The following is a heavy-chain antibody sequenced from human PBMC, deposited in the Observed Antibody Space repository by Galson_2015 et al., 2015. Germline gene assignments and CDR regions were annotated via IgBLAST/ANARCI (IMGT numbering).Heavy chain of an antibody. CDR1: GGTFSSYA. D-gene: IGHD5-24*01. Sequence: SVKVSCKASGGTFSSYAISWVRQAPGQGLEWMGGIIPIFGTANYAQKFQGRVTITADESTSTAYMELSGLRSEDTAVYYCARGRDGYQITYFDYWGQGTLVTVSS. V-gene: IGHV1-69*13. J-gene: IGHJ4*02. CDR2: IIPIFGTA. CDR3: ARGRDGYQITYFDY.